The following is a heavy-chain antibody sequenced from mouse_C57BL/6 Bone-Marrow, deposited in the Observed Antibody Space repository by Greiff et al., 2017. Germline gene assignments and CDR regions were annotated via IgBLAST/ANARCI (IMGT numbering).Heavy chain of an antibody. J-gene: IGHJ3*01. CDR2: FYPGSGSI. D-gene: IGHD2-3*01. Sequence: VMLVESGAELVKPGASVKLSCKASGYTFTEYTIHWVKQRSGQGLEWIGWFYPGSGSIKYNEKFKDKGTLTADKSSSTVYMELSRLKSEDSAVYFCARHEENDGYYAWFAYWGQGTLVTVSA. CDR1: GYTFTEYT. CDR3: ARHEENDGYYAWFAY. V-gene: IGHV1-62-2*01.